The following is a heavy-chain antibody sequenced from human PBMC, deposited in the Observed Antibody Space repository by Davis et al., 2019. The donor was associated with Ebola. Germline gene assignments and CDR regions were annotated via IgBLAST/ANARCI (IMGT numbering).Heavy chain of an antibody. J-gene: IGHJ1*01. CDR1: GFTFSVNS. V-gene: IGHV3-48*01. Sequence: PGGSLRLSCEASGFTFSVNSMNWVRQAPGKGLEWVSYVSSRNTSIYYADSVKGRFTISRDNAKKALFLQMNSLRTEDTALYYCAKDRGYSSGWDFQHWGQGTLVTVSS. CDR2: VSSRNTSI. D-gene: IGHD6-19*01. CDR3: AKDRGYSSGWDFQH.